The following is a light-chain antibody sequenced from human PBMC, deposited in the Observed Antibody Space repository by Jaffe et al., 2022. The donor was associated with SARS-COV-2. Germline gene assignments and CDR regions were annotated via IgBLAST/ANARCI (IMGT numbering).Light chain of an antibody. CDR1: QSLFYRPTNANF. CDR2: WAS. Sequence: DIVMTQSPDSLAVPLGERATFNCKSSQSLFYRPTNANFLAWYQQRPGQPPKLLIYWASTRGSGVPDRFSGNWSGTDFTLTISGLQAEDVAVYYCQQYYNTPPTFGGGTRVEIK. V-gene: IGKV4-1*01. J-gene: IGKJ4*01. CDR3: QQYYNTPPT.